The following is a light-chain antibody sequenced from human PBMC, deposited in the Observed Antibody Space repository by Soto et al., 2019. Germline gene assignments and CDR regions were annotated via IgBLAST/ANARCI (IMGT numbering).Light chain of an antibody. CDR3: QQYYSCSRT. Sequence: DIQMTQSRATLPASVGERVTITGRASQSISSCLAWYQQKPGKAPKLLIYKASSLESGVPARFSGSGSGTEFTLTISSLQPDDFAAYYCQQYYSCSRTFGQGTKVDIK. V-gene: IGKV1-5*03. J-gene: IGKJ1*01. CDR2: KAS. CDR1: QSISSC.